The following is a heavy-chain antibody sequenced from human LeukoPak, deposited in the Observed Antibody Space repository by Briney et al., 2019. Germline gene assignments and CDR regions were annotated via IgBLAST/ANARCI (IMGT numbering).Heavy chain of an antibody. D-gene: IGHD5-18*01. CDR3: SPVEAIQGRFDP. CDR1: GYTFTSYG. Sequence: ASVKVSCKASGYTFTSYGISWVRQAPGQGLEWMGWISAYNGNTNYAQKLQGRVTMTTHTSTRTAYLELSGLSPMHTAVSYFSPVEAIQGRFDPWGQGTLVTVSS. V-gene: IGHV1-18*01. J-gene: IGHJ5*02. CDR2: ISAYNGNT.